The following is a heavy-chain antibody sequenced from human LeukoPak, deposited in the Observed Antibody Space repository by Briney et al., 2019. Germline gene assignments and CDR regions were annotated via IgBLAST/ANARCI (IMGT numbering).Heavy chain of an antibody. J-gene: IGHJ4*02. CDR2: ISGSGETT. V-gene: IGHV3-23*01. CDR1: GFTFSSFH. D-gene: IGHD3-16*01. Sequence: LPGGSLRLSCEASGFTFSSFHMSWVRQAPGKGLEWVSAISGSGETTYYADSVKGRFTVSRDNSKNTLYVQMDSLRAEDTAVYYCAKELRLGSLWGQGTLVTVSS. CDR3: AKELRLGSL.